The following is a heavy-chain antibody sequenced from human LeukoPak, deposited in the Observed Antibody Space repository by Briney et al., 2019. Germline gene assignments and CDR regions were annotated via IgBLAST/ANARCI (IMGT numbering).Heavy chain of an antibody. CDR3: ASEYYYDSSGHGG. Sequence: SETLSLTCTVSGGSISSGSYYWGWIRQPPGKGLEWIGSIYYSGSTYYNPSLKSRITISVDTSKNQFSLKLRSVTAADTAVYYCASEYYYDSSGHGGWGQGTLVTVSS. CDR2: IYYSGST. V-gene: IGHV4-39*07. CDR1: GGSISSGSYY. D-gene: IGHD3-22*01. J-gene: IGHJ4*02.